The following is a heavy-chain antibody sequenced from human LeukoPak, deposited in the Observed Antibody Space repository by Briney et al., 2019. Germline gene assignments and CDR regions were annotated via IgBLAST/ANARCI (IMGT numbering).Heavy chain of an antibody. J-gene: IGHJ6*03. Sequence: ASVKVSCKASGYTFTSYYMHWVRQAPGQGLEWMGIINPSGGSTSYAQKFQGRVTMTRDMSTSTVYMELSSLRSEDTAVYYCAKSPVDYYYYMDVWGKGTTVTISS. CDR2: INPSGGST. CDR3: AKSPVDYYYYMDV. V-gene: IGHV1-46*01. CDR1: GYTFTSYY.